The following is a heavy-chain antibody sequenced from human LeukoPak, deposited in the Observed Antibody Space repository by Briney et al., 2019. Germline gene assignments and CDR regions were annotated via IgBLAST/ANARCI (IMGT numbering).Heavy chain of an antibody. CDR1: GGSISSGSYY. J-gene: IGHJ3*02. Sequence: SETLSLTCTVSGGSISSGSYYWSWIRQPAGKGLEWIGRIYTSGSTNYNPSLKSRVTISVDTSKNQFSLKLSSVTAADTAVYYCARLYYDFWRTPPDDAFDIWGQGTMVTVSS. V-gene: IGHV4-61*02. CDR3: ARLYYDFWRTPPDDAFDI. CDR2: IYTSGST. D-gene: IGHD3-3*01.